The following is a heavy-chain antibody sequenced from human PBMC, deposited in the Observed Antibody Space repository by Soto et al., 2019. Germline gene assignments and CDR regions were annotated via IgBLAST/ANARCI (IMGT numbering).Heavy chain of an antibody. Sequence: QVQLVESGGGLVKPGGSLRLSCATSGFSFRDYYMSWVRQAPGKGLEWVSYISSSGGTIYYADSVKGRFTISRDNAKNSLHLQMNRMRADATAVYYCASSRRVVVAVAPFDYWGQGTLVTVSS. CDR3: ASSRRVVVAVAPFDY. D-gene: IGHD2-15*01. CDR1: GFSFRDYY. CDR2: ISSSGGTI. J-gene: IGHJ4*02. V-gene: IGHV3-11*01.